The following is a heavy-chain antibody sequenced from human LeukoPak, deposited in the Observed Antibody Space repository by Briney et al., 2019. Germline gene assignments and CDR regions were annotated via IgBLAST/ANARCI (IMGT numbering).Heavy chain of an antibody. CDR3: ARAHSGYDYPLFGYYYYYMDV. J-gene: IGHJ6*03. CDR1: GFRFSSYS. V-gene: IGHV3-48*04. Sequence: GGSLRLSCVGSGFRFSSYSMNWVRQAPGKGLEWVSYISSSSRTVYYADSVKGRFTLSRDNANNSLFLQMNNLRAEDTAVYYCARAHSGYDYPLFGYYYYYMDVWGKGTTVTVSS. CDR2: ISSSSRTV. D-gene: IGHD5-12*01.